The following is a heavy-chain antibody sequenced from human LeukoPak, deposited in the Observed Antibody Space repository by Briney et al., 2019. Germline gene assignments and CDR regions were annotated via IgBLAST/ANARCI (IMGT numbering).Heavy chain of an antibody. V-gene: IGHV3-21*01. CDR3: ARDGLGSYDY. Sequence: GSVRLSCAASGFTFNTYTINWVRQAPGKGPEWVASISSESRYIYYADSVKGRFTISRDNAENSVYLQMNSLRGEDSAVYYCARDGLGSYDYWGQGTLATVSS. CDR1: GFTFNTYT. CDR2: ISSESRYI. J-gene: IGHJ4*02. D-gene: IGHD3-10*01.